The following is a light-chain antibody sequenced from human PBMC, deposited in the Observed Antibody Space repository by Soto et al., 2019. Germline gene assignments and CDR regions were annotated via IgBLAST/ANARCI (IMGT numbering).Light chain of an antibody. CDR2: DAS. CDR3: QQRSTWPFT. J-gene: IGKJ3*01. CDR1: QSISSY. Sequence: EIVLTQSPATLSLSPGERATLSCRASQSISSYLAWYQQKPDQAPRLLIYDASNRATGITARFSGSGSGTYFTLTISSLEPEDFAVYYCQQRSTWPFTFGPGTKVDIK. V-gene: IGKV3-11*01.